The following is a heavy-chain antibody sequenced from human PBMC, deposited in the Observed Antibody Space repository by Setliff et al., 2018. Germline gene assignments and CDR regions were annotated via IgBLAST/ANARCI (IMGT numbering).Heavy chain of an antibody. CDR1: GGTFSNYA. Sequence: SVKVSCKASGGTFSNYAVNWVRQAPGQGLEWMGGIIPFFRTANYAQNFQDRVTITTDKTTSTAFMELSSLRSEDTAVYFCARGQGHYYDSSGCLDYWGQGTPVTVSS. J-gene: IGHJ4*02. D-gene: IGHD3-22*01. CDR2: IIPFFRTA. CDR3: ARGQGHYYDSSGCLDY. V-gene: IGHV1-69*05.